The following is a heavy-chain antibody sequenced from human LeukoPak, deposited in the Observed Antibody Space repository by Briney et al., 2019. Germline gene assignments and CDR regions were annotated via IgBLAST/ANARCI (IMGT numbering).Heavy chain of an antibody. V-gene: IGHV3-74*01. D-gene: IGHD4-17*01. J-gene: IGHJ5*02. Sequence: GGSLRLSCVASGFTFSSYWIHWVRQAPGKGLVWVSRINPDGSNTNYTDSVKGRFTISRDNAKNSLYLQMNSLRAEDTAVYYCANSKPGDYGDYLNWFDPWGQGTLVTVSS. CDR2: INPDGSNT. CDR3: ANSKPGDYGDYLNWFDP. CDR1: GFTFSSYW.